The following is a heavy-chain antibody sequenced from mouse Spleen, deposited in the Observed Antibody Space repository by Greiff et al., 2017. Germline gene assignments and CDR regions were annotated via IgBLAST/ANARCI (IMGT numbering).Heavy chain of an antibody. V-gene: IGHV1-80*01. CDR1: GYAFSSYW. Sequence: QVQLQQSGAELVKPGASVKISCKASGYAFSSYWMNWVKQRPGKGLEWIGQIYPGDGDTNYNGKFKGKATLTADKSSSTAYMQLSSLTSEDSAVYFCASEDYGNLAWFAYWGQGTLVTVSA. CDR3: ASEDYGNLAWFAY. D-gene: IGHD2-1*01. CDR2: IYPGDGDT. J-gene: IGHJ3*01.